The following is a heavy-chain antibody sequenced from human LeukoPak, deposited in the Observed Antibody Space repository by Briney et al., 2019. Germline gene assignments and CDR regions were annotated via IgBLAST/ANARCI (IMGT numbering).Heavy chain of an antibody. CDR1: GFTFSTYW. V-gene: IGHV3-74*01. CDR2: IHSDGRST. J-gene: IGHJ4*02. Sequence: GGSLRLSCAASGFTFSTYWMHWVRQAPGKGLVWVSRIHSDGRSTSYADSVNGRFTISGDNAKNTLYLQMNSLRAEDTAVYYCARDRPGNTAIDYWGQGTLVTVTS. CDR3: ARDRPGNTAIDY. D-gene: IGHD5-18*01.